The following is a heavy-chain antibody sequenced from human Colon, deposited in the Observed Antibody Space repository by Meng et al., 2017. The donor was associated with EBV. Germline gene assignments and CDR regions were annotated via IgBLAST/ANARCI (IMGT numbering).Heavy chain of an antibody. Sequence: QLHLQGAGPGLVKPSETLSLTCTASDGFISTGTYYWGWIRQPPGKGLEWIGSTYYSGNTYYNPSLKSRLTLSVDKSKNQFSLKLSSVTAADTAMYYCVRAPDYWGPGTLVTVSS. J-gene: IGHJ4*02. V-gene: IGHV4-39*07. CDR1: DGFISTGTYY. CDR2: TYYSGNT. CDR3: VRAPDY.